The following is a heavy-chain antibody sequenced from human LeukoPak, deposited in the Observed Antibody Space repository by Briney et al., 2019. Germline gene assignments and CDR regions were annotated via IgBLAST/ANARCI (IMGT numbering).Heavy chain of an antibody. CDR2: KSYDGSNK. Sequence: GGSLRLSCAASGFTFSSYTMHWVRQAPGKGLEWVAIKSYDGSNKYYADSVKGRFTISRDNSKNTLYLQMNSLRAEDTAVYYCAKALPGIVVADPFDYWGQGILVTVSS. J-gene: IGHJ4*02. CDR1: GFTFSSYT. V-gene: IGHV3-30-3*01. CDR3: AKALPGIVVADPFDY. D-gene: IGHD6-19*01.